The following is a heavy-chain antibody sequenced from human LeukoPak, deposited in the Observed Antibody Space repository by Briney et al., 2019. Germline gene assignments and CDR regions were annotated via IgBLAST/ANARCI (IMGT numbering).Heavy chain of an antibody. Sequence: SETLSLTCAVYGGSFSGYYWSWIRQHPGKGLEWIGYIYYSGSTYYNPSLKSRITVSVDTSKNQFSLKLSSVTAADTAVYYCARGEPYYFDYWGQGTLVTVSS. J-gene: IGHJ4*02. V-gene: IGHV4-31*11. D-gene: IGHD1-14*01. CDR3: ARGEPYYFDY. CDR1: GGSFSGYY. CDR2: IYYSGST.